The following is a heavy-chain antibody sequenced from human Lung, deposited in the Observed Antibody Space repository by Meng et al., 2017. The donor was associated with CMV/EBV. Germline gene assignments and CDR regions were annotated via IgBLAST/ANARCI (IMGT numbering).Heavy chain of an antibody. CDR1: GGSVSSPSSY. Sequence: GSLRLXCTVSGGSVSSPSSYWGWIRQPPGKGLEWIGTMYYSGNTFYNPSLNNRVTISGDTSNNQFSLKLTSVTAADTAVYYCARHGDYSNYALNFWGQGTLVSVSS. D-gene: IGHD4-11*01. J-gene: IGHJ4*02. CDR3: ARHGDYSNYALNF. CDR2: MYYSGNT. V-gene: IGHV4-39*01.